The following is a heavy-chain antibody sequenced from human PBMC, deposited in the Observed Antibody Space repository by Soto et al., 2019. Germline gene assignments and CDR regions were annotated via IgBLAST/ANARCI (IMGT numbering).Heavy chain of an antibody. CDR1: GFTVSSNY. CDR3: ARDRVESGYPEYFEH. J-gene: IGHJ1*01. CDR2: IYSGGST. V-gene: IGHV3-53*01. D-gene: IGHD3-22*01. Sequence: EVQLVESGGGLIQPGGSLRLSCAASGFTVSSNYMSWVRQAPGKGLEWVSVIYSGGSTYYADSVKGRFTISRDNSKNTLYLQMTSLRAEDTAVHYCARDRVESGYPEYFEHWGQGTLVTVS.